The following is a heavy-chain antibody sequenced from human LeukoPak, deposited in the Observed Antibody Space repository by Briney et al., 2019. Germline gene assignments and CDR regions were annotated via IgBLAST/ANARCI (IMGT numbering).Heavy chain of an antibody. CDR3: ARGKVGASGYAFDI. Sequence: YPSETLSLTCTVSDDSISSYWCSWIRQPAGKGLEWIGRIYTSGSTNYKPSLKSRVTMSVDTSKNQFSLKLSSVTAADTAVYYCARGKVGASGYAFDIWGQGTMVTVSS. V-gene: IGHV4-4*07. CDR2: IYTSGST. J-gene: IGHJ3*02. D-gene: IGHD1-26*01. CDR1: DDSISSYW.